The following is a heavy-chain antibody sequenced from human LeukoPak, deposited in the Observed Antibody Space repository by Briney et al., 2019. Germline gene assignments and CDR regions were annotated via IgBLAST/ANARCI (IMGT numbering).Heavy chain of an antibody. CDR1: GGSISSSSYY. J-gene: IGHJ4*02. D-gene: IGHD3-22*01. V-gene: IGHV4-39*01. CDR3: ARGRGWWYYDSSGYYYTRPYFDY. CDR2: IYYSGST. Sequence: KSSETLSLTCTVSGGSISSSSYYWGWIRQPPGKGLEWIGSIYYSGSTYYNPSLKSRVTISVDTSKNQFSLKLSSVTAADTAVYYCARGRGWWYYDSSGYYYTRPYFDYWGQGTLVTVSS.